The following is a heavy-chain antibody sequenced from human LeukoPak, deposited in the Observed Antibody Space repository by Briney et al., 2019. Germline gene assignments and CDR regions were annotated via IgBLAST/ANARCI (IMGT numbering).Heavy chain of an antibody. CDR2: ISAYNGNT. D-gene: IGHD3-3*01. J-gene: IGHJ4*02. CDR3: ARDLGVYYDFWSGYYSKEYYFDY. Sequence: ASVKVSCKASGYTFISYGISWVRQAPGQGLEWMGWISAYNGNTNYAQKLQGRVTMTTDTSTSTAYMELRSLRSDDTAVYYCARDLGVYYDFWSGYYSKEYYFDYWGQGTLVTVSS. CDR1: GYTFISYG. V-gene: IGHV1-18*01.